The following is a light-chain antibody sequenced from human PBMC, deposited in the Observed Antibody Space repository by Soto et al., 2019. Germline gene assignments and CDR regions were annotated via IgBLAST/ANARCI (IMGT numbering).Light chain of an antibody. V-gene: IGKV2-24*01. CDR3: IQFSLFPMT. CDR2: QVS. J-gene: IGKJ1*01. CDR1: QSLLYSDGNTY. Sequence: VLTQSPLSSPVTLGQPASISCRSSQSLLYSDGNTYLSLLQQRPVQPPRLLIYQVSNRFSGVPDRFSGRGAGTDFTLKISRVEAEDVGVYSCIQFSLFPMTFGQGTQVEIK.